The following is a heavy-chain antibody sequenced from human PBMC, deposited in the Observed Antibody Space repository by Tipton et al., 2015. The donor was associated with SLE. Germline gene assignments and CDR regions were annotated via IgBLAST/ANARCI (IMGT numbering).Heavy chain of an antibody. D-gene: IGHD5-18*01. Sequence: TLSLTCTVSGGSLRSYYWAWIRQPPGKGLEWIGSIYYTGTTTYYNSFLKSRVTMSVDTSKYQFSLRLTSVIAADTAVYYCARLHGYSYVLNWFDPWGQGTLISVSS. CDR1: GGSLRSYY. V-gene: IGHV4-39*07. CDR3: ARLHGYSYVLNWFDP. J-gene: IGHJ5*02. CDR2: IYYTGTTT.